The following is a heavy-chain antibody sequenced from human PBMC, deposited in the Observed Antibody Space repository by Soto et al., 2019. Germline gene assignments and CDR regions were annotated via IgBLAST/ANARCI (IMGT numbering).Heavy chain of an antibody. Sequence: SETLSLTCTVSGGSISSGGYYWSWIRQHPGKGLEWIGYIYYSGSTYYNPSLKSRVTISVDTSKNQFSLKLSSVTAADTAVYYCARGKARSTGYSSSWYSSDFDYWGQGTLVTVSS. CDR3: ARGKARSTGYSSSWYSSDFDY. CDR2: IYYSGST. J-gene: IGHJ4*02. D-gene: IGHD6-13*01. V-gene: IGHV4-31*03. CDR1: GGSISSGGYY.